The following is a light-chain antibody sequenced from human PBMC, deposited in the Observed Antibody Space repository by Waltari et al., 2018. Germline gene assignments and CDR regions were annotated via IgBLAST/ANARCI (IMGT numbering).Light chain of an antibody. J-gene: IGLJ3*02. CDR1: SSDVGGYNY. CDR3: SSYTSSSTWV. Sequence: QSALTQPASVSGSPGQSITISCTGTSSDVGGYNYVSWYQQHPGKAPKLMIYDVSKRPSGVSHRVAGSNSGNTASLTISGLQAEDEADYYCSSYTSSSTWVFGGGTKLTVL. CDR2: DVS. V-gene: IGLV2-14*01.